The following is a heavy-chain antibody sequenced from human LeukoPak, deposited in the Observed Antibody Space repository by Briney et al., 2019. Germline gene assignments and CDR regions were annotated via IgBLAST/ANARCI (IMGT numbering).Heavy chain of an antibody. CDR1: GLSVSSTY. D-gene: IGHD5-18*01. Sequence: GGSLRLSCAASGLSVSSTYMSRVRQVPGKGLEWVSVLYTGDNTYYAASVQGRFTICRDNSKNTLYIQMNRLRAEDTVVYYEARVGRGDIYGYADYWGRGTLVTVFS. CDR3: ARVGRGDIYGYADY. CDR2: LYTGDNT. V-gene: IGHV3-66*01. J-gene: IGHJ4*02.